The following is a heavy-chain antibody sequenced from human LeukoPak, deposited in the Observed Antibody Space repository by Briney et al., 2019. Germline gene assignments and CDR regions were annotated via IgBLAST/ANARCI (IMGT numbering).Heavy chain of an antibody. CDR3: AREVSPYNSRPIEVFNI. Sequence: SETLSLTCAVSGGSISSSNWWSWVRQPPGKGLEWIGEIYHSGSTNYNPSLKSRVTISVDKSKNQFSLKLSSVTAADTAVYYCAREVSPYNSRPIEVFNIWAKGTMVTVSS. V-gene: IGHV4-4*02. CDR1: GGSISSSNW. J-gene: IGHJ3*02. CDR2: IYHSGST. D-gene: IGHD3-22*01.